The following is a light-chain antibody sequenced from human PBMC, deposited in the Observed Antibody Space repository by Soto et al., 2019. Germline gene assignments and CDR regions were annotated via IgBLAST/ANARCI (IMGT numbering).Light chain of an antibody. V-gene: IGLV1-47*01. CDR1: SFNIGNNY. Sequence: QSVLTQPPSASGTPGQRVTISCSGSSFNIGNNYVYWYQHLPGTAPKLLISRNNQRPSGVPDRFSGSTSGTSASLAISGLRSEDEADYYCAVWDDSLSGRVFGGGTKLTAL. J-gene: IGLJ3*02. CDR2: RNN. CDR3: AVWDDSLSGRV.